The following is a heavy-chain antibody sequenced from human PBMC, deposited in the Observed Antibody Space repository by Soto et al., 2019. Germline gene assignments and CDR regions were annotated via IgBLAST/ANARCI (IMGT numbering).Heavy chain of an antibody. Sequence: GGSLRLSCAASGFTFSSYGMTWVRQAPGQGLEWVANTNQDGSEKYYVDAVKGRFTISRDNVKNSMFLHMNSLSAEDTAVYYCARVRRDGYPGFAMDVWGQGTTVTVSS. J-gene: IGHJ6*02. V-gene: IGHV3-7*05. CDR3: ARVRRDGYPGFAMDV. D-gene: IGHD5-12*01. CDR2: TNQDGSEK. CDR1: GFTFSSYG.